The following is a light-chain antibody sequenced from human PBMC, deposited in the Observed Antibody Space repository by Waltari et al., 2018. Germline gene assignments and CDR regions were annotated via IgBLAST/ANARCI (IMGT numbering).Light chain of an antibody. CDR3: QQYYESPYT. V-gene: IGKV4-1*01. CDR2: GAS. Sequence: DIVMTQSPDSLAVSLGERASINCKSSQSVLYSSNNYNYLAWYQQKPGLPAQLHISGASTRESGVPDRVGGSGSWTYFTLTGSSLQAEDVAVYYCQQYYESPYTFGQGTKLVIK. CDR1: QSVLYSSNNYNY. J-gene: IGKJ2*01.